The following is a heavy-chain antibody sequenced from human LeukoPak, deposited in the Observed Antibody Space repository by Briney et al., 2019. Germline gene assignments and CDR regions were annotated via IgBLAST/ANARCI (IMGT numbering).Heavy chain of an antibody. CDR2: INPSGGST. CDR3: ARDGPRIAALGEDFDY. J-gene: IGHJ4*02. Sequence: ASVKVSCKASGYTFTSYYMHWVRQALGQGLEWMGIINPSGGSTSYAQKFQGRVTMTRDTSTSTVYMELSSLRSEDTAVYYCARDGPRIAALGEDFDYWGQGTLVTVSS. CDR1: GYTFTSYY. V-gene: IGHV1-46*01. D-gene: IGHD6-6*01.